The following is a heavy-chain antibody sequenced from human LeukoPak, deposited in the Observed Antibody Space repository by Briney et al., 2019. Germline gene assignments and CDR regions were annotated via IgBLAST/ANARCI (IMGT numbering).Heavy chain of an antibody. V-gene: IGHV3-43*01. D-gene: IGHD5-18*01. CDR3: AKASGYSYGKYFFDS. CDR1: GFTFDDYT. J-gene: IGHJ4*02. CDR2: ITWDGGST. Sequence: GGSLRLSCAASGFTFDDYTMHWVRQAPGKGLEWVSLITWDGGSTYYADSVKGRFTISRDNAKNSLYLQMNSLRAEDTAVYYCAKASGYSYGKYFFDSWGQGALVTISS.